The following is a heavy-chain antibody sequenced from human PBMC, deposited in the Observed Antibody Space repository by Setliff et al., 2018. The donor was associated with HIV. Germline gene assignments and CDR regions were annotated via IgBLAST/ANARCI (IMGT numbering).Heavy chain of an antibody. CDR2: INQDGSEK. D-gene: IGHD6-19*01. CDR3: WSGYTSGR. J-gene: IGHJ4*02. Sequence: PGGSLRLSCAASGFTFSAHGMHWVRQAPGKGLEWVANINQDGSEKNYVDSVKGRFTISRDNAKNSLYLQMDSLGVEDTSVYYCWSGYTSGRWGQGTLVTVSS. CDR1: GFTFSAHG. V-gene: IGHV3-7*01.